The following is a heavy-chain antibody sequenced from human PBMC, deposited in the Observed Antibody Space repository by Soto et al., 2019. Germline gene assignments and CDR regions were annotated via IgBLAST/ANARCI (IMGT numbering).Heavy chain of an antibody. J-gene: IGHJ6*02. CDR2: IYYSGSS. D-gene: IGHD1-26*01. Sequence: QVQLQESGPGLVKPSETLSLTCTVSGGSVSGGSYYWNWIRQPPGKGLEWIGYIYYSGSSNYNPSLKNRVTISIHTSKNPYSLKLRSVTAADTAVYYCPRDVDFREEHVWGQRTKVTVSS. CDR3: PRDVDFREEHV. CDR1: GGSVSGGSYY. V-gene: IGHV4-61*01.